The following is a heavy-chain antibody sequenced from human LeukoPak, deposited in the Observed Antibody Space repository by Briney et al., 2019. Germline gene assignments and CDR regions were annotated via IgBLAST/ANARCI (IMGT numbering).Heavy chain of an antibody. V-gene: IGHV1-69*04. D-gene: IGHD1-26*01. CDR2: IIPILGIA. J-gene: IGHJ4*02. CDR1: GGTFSSYA. Sequence: GASVKVSCKASGGTFSSYAISWVRQAPGQGLEWMGRIIPILGIANYAQKFQGRVTITADKSTSTAYMGLSSLRSEDTAVYYCARDREWELAFFDYWGQGTLVTVSS. CDR3: ARDREWELAFFDY.